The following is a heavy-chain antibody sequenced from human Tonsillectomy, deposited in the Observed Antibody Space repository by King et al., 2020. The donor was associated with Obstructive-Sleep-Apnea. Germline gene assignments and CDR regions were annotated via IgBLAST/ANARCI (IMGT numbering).Heavy chain of an antibody. J-gene: IGHJ5*02. V-gene: IGHV4-39*07. Sequence: QLQESGPGLVKPSETLSLTCTVSGGSISSSSYYWGWIRQSPGKGLEWIGSIYYSGETYCNPSLKSRVTISIDTSKNQFSLRLTSVTAADTAVYYCARERAAGANWFDPWGQGTLVTVSS. D-gene: IGHD6-13*01. CDR1: GGSISSSSYY. CDR2: IYYSGET. CDR3: ARERAAGANWFDP.